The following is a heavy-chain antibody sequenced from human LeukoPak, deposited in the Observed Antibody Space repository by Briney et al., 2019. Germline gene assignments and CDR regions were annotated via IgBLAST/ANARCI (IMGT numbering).Heavy chain of an antibody. J-gene: IGHJ5*02. D-gene: IGHD6-19*01. CDR3: AKSSSGWPYSWFDP. V-gene: IGHV3-23*01. CDR1: GFTFSSYA. CDR2: ISGSGGST. Sequence: PGGSLRLSCAASGFTFSSYAMSWVRQAPGNGLEWVSAISGSGGSTYYADSVKGRFTISRDNSKNTLYLQMNSLRAEDTAVYYCAKSSSGWPYSWFDPWGQGTLVTVSS.